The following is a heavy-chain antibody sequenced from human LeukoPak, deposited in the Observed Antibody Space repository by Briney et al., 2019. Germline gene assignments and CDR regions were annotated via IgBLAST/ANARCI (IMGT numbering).Heavy chain of an antibody. CDR2: ISGSGGGST. Sequence: PGGSLRLSCAASGFTFRRYGMSWVRQAPGKGLEWVSAISGSGGGSTYYADSVKGRFTISRDNAKNSLYLQMNSLRAEDTAVYYCARVTQTYYYDSSGYYRLGPYYFDYWGQGTLVTVSS. V-gene: IGHV3-23*01. J-gene: IGHJ4*02. CDR3: ARVTQTYYYDSSGYYRLGPYYFDY. D-gene: IGHD3-22*01. CDR1: GFTFRRYG.